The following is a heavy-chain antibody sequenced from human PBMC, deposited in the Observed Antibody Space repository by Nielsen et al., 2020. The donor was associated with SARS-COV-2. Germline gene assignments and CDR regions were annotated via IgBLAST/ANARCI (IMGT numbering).Heavy chain of an antibody. V-gene: IGHV1-69*01. D-gene: IGHD3-16*02. Sequence: GGSLRLSCAASGFTFSSYAISWVRQAPGQGLEWMGGIIPIFGTANYAQKFQGRVTITADESTSTAYMELSSLRSEDTAVYYCARETVLGPMITFGGVIDYWGQGTLVTVSS. CDR3: ARETVLGPMITFGGVIDY. J-gene: IGHJ4*02. CDR1: GFTFSSYA. CDR2: IIPIFGTA.